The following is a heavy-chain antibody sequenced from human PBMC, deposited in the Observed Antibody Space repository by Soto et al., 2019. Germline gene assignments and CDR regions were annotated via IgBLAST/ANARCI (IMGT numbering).Heavy chain of an antibody. CDR2: INPNSGGT. Sequence: ASVKVSCKASGYTFTGYYMHWVRQAPGQGLEWMGWINPNSGGTNYAQKFQGWVTMTRDTSISTAYMELSRLRSDDTAVYYCAGGLVVPAENYYYYGMDVWGQGTTVTVSS. J-gene: IGHJ6*02. V-gene: IGHV1-2*04. CDR1: GYTFTGYY. CDR3: AGGLVVPAENYYYYGMDV. D-gene: IGHD2-2*01.